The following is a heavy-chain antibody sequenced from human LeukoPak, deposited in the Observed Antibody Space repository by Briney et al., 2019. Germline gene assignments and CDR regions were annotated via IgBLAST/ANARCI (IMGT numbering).Heavy chain of an antibody. CDR2: IYSGGST. J-gene: IGHJ4*02. D-gene: IGHD6-13*01. CDR3: ARERVAASFDY. V-gene: IGHV3-66*01. CDR1: GFTFSSNY. Sequence: PGGSLRLSCAASGFTFSSNYMSWVRQAPGKGLEWVSVIYSGGSTYYADSVKGRFTISRDNSKNTLYLQMNSLRAEDTALYYCARERVAASFDYWGQGTLVTVSS.